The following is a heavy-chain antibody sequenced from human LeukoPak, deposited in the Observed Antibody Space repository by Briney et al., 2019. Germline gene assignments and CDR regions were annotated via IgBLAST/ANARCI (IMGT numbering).Heavy chain of an antibody. J-gene: IGHJ6*03. Sequence: GGSLRLSCAASGFTFSSYGMHWVRQAPGKGLEWVAFIRYDGSNKYYADSVKGRFTISRDNSKNTLYLQMNSLRAEDTAVYYCAKDATISGVVRLGYMDVWGKGTTVTVSS. CDR1: GFTFSSYG. CDR2: IRYDGSNK. D-gene: IGHD3-3*01. V-gene: IGHV3-30*02. CDR3: AKDATISGVVRLGYMDV.